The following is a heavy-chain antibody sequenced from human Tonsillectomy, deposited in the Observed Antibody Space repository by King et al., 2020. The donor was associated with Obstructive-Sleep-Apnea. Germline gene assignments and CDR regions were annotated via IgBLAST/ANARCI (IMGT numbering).Heavy chain of an antibody. CDR1: GGSISSHY. D-gene: IGHD2-2*01. J-gene: IGHJ4*02. V-gene: IGHV4-59*08. Sequence: QLQESGPGLVKPSETLSLTCTVSGGSISSHYWSWIRQPPGKGLEWIGYIYYSGNTNYNPSLKSRVTIAGDTSKNQFSLKLTSVTAADTAVYYCARQKIVVVPAGTQGLHFDYWGQGTLVTVSS. CDR3: ARQKIVVVPAGTQGLHFDY. CDR2: IYYSGNT.